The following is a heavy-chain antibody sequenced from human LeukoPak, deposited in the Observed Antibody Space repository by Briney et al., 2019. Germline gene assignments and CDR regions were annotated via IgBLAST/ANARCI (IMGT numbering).Heavy chain of an antibody. CDR3: ARDDFITGTYDY. CDR2: IYSSGST. J-gene: IGHJ4*02. Sequence: SETLSLTCTVSGGSISSFYWSWIRQPAGNGLVWIGRIYSSGSTNYNPSLKSRVTMSVDTSKNQFSLRLSSVTAADTAVYYCARDDFITGTYDYWGQGTLVTVSS. V-gene: IGHV4-4*07. CDR1: GGSISSFY. D-gene: IGHD1-20*01.